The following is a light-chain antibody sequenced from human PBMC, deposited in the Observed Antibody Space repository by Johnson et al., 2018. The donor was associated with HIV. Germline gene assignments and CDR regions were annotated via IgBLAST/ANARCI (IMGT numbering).Light chain of an antibody. J-gene: IGLJ1*01. CDR1: SSNIGNNY. V-gene: IGLV1-51*01. CDR3: GTWDGGLSVYV. Sequence: QSVLTQPPSVSAAPGQKVTISCSGSSSNIGNNYVSWYQQVPGAAPKLLIYDNNKRPSGIPDRFSGYKSGTSATMGITGLQTGDEANYYCGTWDGGLSVYVFGTGTEVTVL. CDR2: DNN.